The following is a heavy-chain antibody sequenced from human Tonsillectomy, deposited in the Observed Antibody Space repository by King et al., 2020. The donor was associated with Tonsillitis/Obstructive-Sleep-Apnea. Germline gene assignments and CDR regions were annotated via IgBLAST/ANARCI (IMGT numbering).Heavy chain of an antibody. CDR3: AGXSXDXSGXYXXXXXDX. Sequence: QLQESGPGLVKPSQTLSLTCTVSGGSISSGGYYWSWIRQHPGKGLEWIGYIYYSGSTYYNPSLKSRVTISVKTSKNQFSLKLSSVTAPDTAGYYCAGXSXDXSGXYXXXXXDXXXXGTTVTVSS. J-gene: IGHJ6*03. V-gene: IGHV4-31*03. CDR2: IYYSGST. CDR1: GGSISSGGYY. D-gene: IGHD3-22*01.